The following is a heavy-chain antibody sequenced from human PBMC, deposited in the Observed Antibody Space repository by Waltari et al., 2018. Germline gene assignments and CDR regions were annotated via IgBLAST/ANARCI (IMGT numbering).Heavy chain of an antibody. CDR1: GFTVSSNY. J-gene: IGHJ4*02. Sequence: EVQLVESGGGLIQPGGSLRLSCAASGFTVSSNYMSWVRQAPGKGLEWVSSISSSSSYIYYADSVKGRFTISRDNAKNSLYLQMNSLRAEDTAVYYCARVWRDDYGDYNPDYWGQGTLVTVSS. D-gene: IGHD4-17*01. CDR3: ARVWRDDYGDYNPDY. V-gene: IGHV3-21*01. CDR2: ISSSSSYI.